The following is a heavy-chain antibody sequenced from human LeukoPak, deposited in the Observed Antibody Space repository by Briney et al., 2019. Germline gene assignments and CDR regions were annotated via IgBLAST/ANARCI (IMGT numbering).Heavy chain of an antibody. D-gene: IGHD3-22*01. CDR3: ATYNVDNYDTSDGMDV. V-gene: IGHV1-69*04. CDR2: IIPLIGVT. Sequence: SVEVSCKASGGTFTSYAFSWVRRAPGQGLEWMGRIIPLIGVTDSAQKFRDRVTITADKSTSTAYMELTSLRSEDTAVYYCATYNVDNYDTSDGMDVWGQGTSVTVSS. CDR1: GGTFTSYA. J-gene: IGHJ6*02.